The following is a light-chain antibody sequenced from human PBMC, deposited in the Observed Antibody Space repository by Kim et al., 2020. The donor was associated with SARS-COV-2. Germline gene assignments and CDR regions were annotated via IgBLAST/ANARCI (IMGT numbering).Light chain of an antibody. CDR1: QSINNW. V-gene: IGKV1-5*03. CDR2: TAA. CDR3: QQYNSYSIT. Sequence: DIQMTQSPSTLSASIGDRVTITCRASQSINNWLAWYQQKPVKAPKVLIHTAARIQRGAPSRFSGSGSGTEFTLTISSLQPDEFATYYCQQYNSYSITFGQGTRMEIK. J-gene: IGKJ5*01.